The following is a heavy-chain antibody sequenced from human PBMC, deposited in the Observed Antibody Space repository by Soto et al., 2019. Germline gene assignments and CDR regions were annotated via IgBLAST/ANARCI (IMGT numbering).Heavy chain of an antibody. CDR2: IIPIFGTA. Sequence: QVQLVQSGAEVKKPGSSVKVSCKASGGTFSSYAISWVRQAPGQGLEWMGGIIPIFGTANYAQKFQGRVTLTADESTNTAYMELSSLRSEDTAVYYCARDSTYDSSGYPTSLWYFDLWGRGTLVTVSS. CDR1: GGTFSSYA. V-gene: IGHV1-69*12. D-gene: IGHD3-22*01. CDR3: ARDSTYDSSGYPTSLWYFDL. J-gene: IGHJ2*01.